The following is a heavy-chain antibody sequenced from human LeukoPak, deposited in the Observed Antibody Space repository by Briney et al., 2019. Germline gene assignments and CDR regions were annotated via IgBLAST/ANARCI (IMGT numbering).Heavy chain of an antibody. J-gene: IGHJ4*02. D-gene: IGHD1-26*01. CDR3: ATSTVGASVIFDY. CDR1: GYTFTDYY. CDR2: VDPEDGET. Sequence: ASVKISCKVSGYTFTDYYMHWVQQAPGKGLEWMGLVDPEDGETIYAEKFQGRVTITADTSTDTAYMELSSLRSGDTAVYYCATSTVGASVIFDYWGQGTLVTVSS. V-gene: IGHV1-69-2*01.